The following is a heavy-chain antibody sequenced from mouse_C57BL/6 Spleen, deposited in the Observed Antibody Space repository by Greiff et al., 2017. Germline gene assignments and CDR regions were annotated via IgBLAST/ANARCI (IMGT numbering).Heavy chain of an antibody. CDR3: TREGDIYYGNFFDY. V-gene: IGHV1-15*01. CDR1: GYTFTVYE. CDR2: IDPETGGT. Sequence: QVQLQQSGAELVRPGASVTLSCKASGYTFTVYEMHWVKQTPVHGLEWIGAIDPETGGTAYNQKFKGKAILTADKSSSTAYMELRSLTSEDSAVYYCTREGDIYYGNFFDYWGQGTTLTVSS. J-gene: IGHJ2*01. D-gene: IGHD2-1*01.